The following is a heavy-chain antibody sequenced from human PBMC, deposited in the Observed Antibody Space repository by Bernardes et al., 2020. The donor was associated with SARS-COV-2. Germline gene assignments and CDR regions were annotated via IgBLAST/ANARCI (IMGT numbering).Heavy chain of an antibody. CDR3: ARRDGYKDYFDY. J-gene: IGHJ4*02. CDR1: GYTFTSHY. Sequence: ASVKVSCKASGYTFTSHYMHWVRQAPGQGLEWMGIINPSGDTTSYAQKFQGRVAMTRDTSTSTFYMELSSLRSEDTAVYYCARRDGYKDYFDYWGQGIMVTVSS. D-gene: IGHD5-12*01. CDR2: INPSGDTT. V-gene: IGHV1-46*03.